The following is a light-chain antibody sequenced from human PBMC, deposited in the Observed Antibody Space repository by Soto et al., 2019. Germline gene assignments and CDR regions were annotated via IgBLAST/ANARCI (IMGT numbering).Light chain of an antibody. CDR2: GAS. J-gene: IGKJ1*01. Sequence: EIVLTQSPGTLSLSPGERATLSCRASQTVSSSYLAWYQQRPGQAPRLLIYGASSRATGIPDRFSGSGSGTDFTLTISRLEPEDFAVYYCQQYGSSPXTFGQGTK. CDR1: QTVSSSY. CDR3: QQYGSSPXT. V-gene: IGKV3-20*01.